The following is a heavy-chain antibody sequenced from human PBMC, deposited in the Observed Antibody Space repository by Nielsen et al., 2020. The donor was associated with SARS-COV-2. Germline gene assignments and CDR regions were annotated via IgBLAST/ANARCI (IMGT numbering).Heavy chain of an antibody. J-gene: IGHJ5*02. CDR2: IYSDGST. V-gene: IGHV3-23*03. D-gene: IGHD1-26*01. Sequence: GESLKISCAASGFTFSNHDMNWVRQAPGKGLQWVSLIYSDGSTKYADSVKGRFTISRDNSKNTLYLQMNSLRAEDTALYYCAKEGNSGSDYDHWGQGTLVTVSS. CDR1: GFTFSNHD. CDR3: AKEGNSGSDYDH.